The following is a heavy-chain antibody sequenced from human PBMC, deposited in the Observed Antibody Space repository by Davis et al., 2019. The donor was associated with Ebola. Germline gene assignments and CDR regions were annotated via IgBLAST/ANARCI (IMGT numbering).Heavy chain of an antibody. D-gene: IGHD1-26*01. Sequence: ASVKVSCKASGYTFTSYAMHWVRQAPGQRLEWMGWINAGNGNTKYSQKFQERVTITRDMSTSTAYMELSSLRSEDTAVYYCAAENPYSGSYDYFDYWGQGTLVTVSS. CDR1: GYTFTSYA. CDR2: INAGNGNT. CDR3: AAENPYSGSYDYFDY. V-gene: IGHV1-3*01. J-gene: IGHJ4*02.